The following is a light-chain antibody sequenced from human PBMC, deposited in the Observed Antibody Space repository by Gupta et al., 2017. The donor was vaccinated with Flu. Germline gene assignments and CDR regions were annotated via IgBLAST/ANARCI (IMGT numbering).Light chain of an antibody. CDR2: GSS. V-gene: IGKV3-20*01. Sequence: TMSLSPGERATLSCRANKGVSTSNLAWYQQKPGQAPRLLIYGSSTRATGIPDRFSGSGSGTDFTLIISRLEPEDSAVYYCQQYGGSPLFTFGPGTKVQIK. CDR3: QQYGGSPLFT. CDR1: KGVSTSN. J-gene: IGKJ3*01.